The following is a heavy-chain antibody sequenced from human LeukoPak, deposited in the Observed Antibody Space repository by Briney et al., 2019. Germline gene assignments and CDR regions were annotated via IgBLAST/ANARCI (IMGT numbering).Heavy chain of an antibody. CDR1: GYTFTGYY. CDR3: ARMYYYDSSGYYLDY. J-gene: IGHJ4*02. Sequence: ASVRVSCKASGYTFTGYYMHWVLQAPGQGLEWMGWINPNSGGTNYAQKFQGRVTMTRDTSISTAYMELSRLRSDDTAVYYCARMYYYDSSGYYLDYWGQGTLVTVSS. V-gene: IGHV1-2*02. CDR2: INPNSGGT. D-gene: IGHD3-22*01.